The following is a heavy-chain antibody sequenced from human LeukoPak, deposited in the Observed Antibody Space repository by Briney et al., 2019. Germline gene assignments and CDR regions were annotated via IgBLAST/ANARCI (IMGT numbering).Heavy chain of an antibody. V-gene: IGHV4-59*13. CDR2: IDYSGSS. CDR1: GGSLSSYF. CDR3: ARDHPVADWAPDS. J-gene: IGHJ3*02. D-gene: IGHD3-9*01. Sequence: PSETLSLTRSVSGGSLSSYFWTWIRQPPGKGLEWIGFIDYSGSSNYNPSLKSRVTISADPSTTHFSLSLTSVTAADTAVYFCARDHPVADWAPDSCGRGRMVTASS.